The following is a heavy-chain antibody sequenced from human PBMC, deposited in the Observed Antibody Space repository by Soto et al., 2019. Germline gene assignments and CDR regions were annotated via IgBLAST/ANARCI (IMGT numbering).Heavy chain of an antibody. CDR3: AREAGYIWANFRSYCFDY. CDR2: IYYSGST. J-gene: IGHJ4*02. Sequence: QVQLRESGPGLVKPSQTLSLPCSVSGVSITNADYYWSWIRQSPGKGLEWIGNIYYSGSTNYNPSLKGRVSMSRGTSNNQFSLNLTTVTAADTACYYCAREAGYIWANFRSYCFDYWGQGALGTVSS. CDR1: GVSITNADYY. V-gene: IGHV4-30-4*01. D-gene: IGHD3-16*01.